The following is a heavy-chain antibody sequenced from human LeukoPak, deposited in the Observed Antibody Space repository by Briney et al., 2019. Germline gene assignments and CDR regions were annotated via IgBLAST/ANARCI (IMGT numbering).Heavy chain of an antibody. Sequence: GGSLRLSCAASGFTFSSYSMNWVRQASGKGLEWVSSISSSSSYIYNADSVKGRFTISRDNAKNSLYLQMNSLRAEDTAVYYCARDFLGYYDILTGYPPGYWGQGTLVTVSS. CDR1: GFTFSSYS. CDR2: ISSSSSYI. V-gene: IGHV3-21*01. J-gene: IGHJ4*02. CDR3: ARDFLGYYDILTGYPPGY. D-gene: IGHD3-9*01.